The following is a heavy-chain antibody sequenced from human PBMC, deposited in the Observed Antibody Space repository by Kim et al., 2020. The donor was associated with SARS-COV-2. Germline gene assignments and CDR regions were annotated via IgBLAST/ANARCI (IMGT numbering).Heavy chain of an antibody. D-gene: IGHD3-9*01. CDR1: GFTFSNYG. Sequence: GGSLRLSCAASGFTFSNYGMHWVRQAPGKGLEWVAVVSYDGSGIYYADSVKGRFTISRDNSKNTLYLQMNSLRAEDTAVYYCANENVDWSSRGMDVWGQGTTVRVSS. CDR2: VSYDGSGI. J-gene: IGHJ6*02. V-gene: IGHV3-30*18. CDR3: ANENVDWSSRGMDV.